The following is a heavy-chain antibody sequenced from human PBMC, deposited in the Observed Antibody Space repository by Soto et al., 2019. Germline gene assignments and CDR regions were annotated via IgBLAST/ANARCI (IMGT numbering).Heavy chain of an antibody. CDR2: INAGNGNT. D-gene: IGHD3-22*01. CDR3: AREGNYYDSNYYFDY. Sequence: ASVKVSCKASGYTFTSYAMHWVRQAPGQRLEWMGWINAGNGNTKYPQKFQGRVTITRDTSASTAYMELSSLRSEDTAVYYCAREGNYYDSNYYFDYWGQGTLVTVSS. J-gene: IGHJ4*02. V-gene: IGHV1-3*01. CDR1: GYTFTSYA.